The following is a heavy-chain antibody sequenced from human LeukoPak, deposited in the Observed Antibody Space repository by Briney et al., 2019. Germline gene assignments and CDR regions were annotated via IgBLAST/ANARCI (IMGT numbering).Heavy chain of an antibody. Sequence: GGSLRLSCAASGFTLSSYSMNWVRQAPGKGLVWVSRINSDGSGTIYADSVKGRFTISRDNAKNTLDLQMNSLRAEDTAVYYCARGEKSWINGFDLWGQGTLVTVSS. J-gene: IGHJ4*02. D-gene: IGHD2-8*01. CDR1: GFTLSSYS. CDR3: ARGEKSWINGFDL. CDR2: INSDGSGT. V-gene: IGHV3-74*01.